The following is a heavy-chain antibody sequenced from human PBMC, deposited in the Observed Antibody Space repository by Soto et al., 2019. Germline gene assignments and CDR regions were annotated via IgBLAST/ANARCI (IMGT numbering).Heavy chain of an antibody. CDR2: ISGYNGDT. V-gene: IGHV1-18*01. D-gene: IGHD2-8*01. CDR1: GYTFSRYG. CDR3: AKNGQPPYYYYGMDV. Sequence: QGQLVQSGPEVKKPGASVKVSCKASGYTFSRYGISWVRQAPGQGLEWMGWISGYNGDTKYAQKVWGRVTMTIDTSTYTAYMELRSLTSDDTDIYYCAKNGQPPYYYYGMDVGGQGTTVPVSS. J-gene: IGHJ6*02.